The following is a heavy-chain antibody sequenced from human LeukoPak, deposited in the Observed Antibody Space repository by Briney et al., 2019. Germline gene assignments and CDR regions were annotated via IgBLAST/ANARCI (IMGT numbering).Heavy chain of an antibody. CDR2: IYWDDEK. CDR1: GFSLTTSGVG. Sequence: SGPALVKPTQTLTLTCTFSGFSLTTSGVGVGWIRQPPGKALEWLALIYWDDEKRYSPSLKSRLTITKDTSKNQVVLTMTNMDPVDTATYYCARRGGGGCFDYWGQGTLVTVSS. V-gene: IGHV2-5*02. CDR3: ARRGGGGCFDY. D-gene: IGHD6-19*01. J-gene: IGHJ4*02.